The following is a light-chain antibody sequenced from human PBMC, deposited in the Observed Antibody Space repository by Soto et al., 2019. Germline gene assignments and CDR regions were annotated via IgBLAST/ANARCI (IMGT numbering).Light chain of an antibody. J-gene: IGKJ1*01. CDR3: QQYNNWPPT. Sequence: EIVMTQSPATLSVSPGERATLSCRASQSVSSNLAWYQQKPGQAPRLLIYGASTRATGIPDRVSGSGSGTEFTLTISSPQSEDFAVYYCQQYNNWPPTFGQGTKVDIK. V-gene: IGKV3-15*01. CDR2: GAS. CDR1: QSVSSN.